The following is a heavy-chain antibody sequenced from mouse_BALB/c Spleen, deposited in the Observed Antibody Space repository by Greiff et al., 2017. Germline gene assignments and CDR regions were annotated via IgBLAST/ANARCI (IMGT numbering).Heavy chain of an antibody. J-gene: IGHJ3*01. D-gene: IGHD1-1*01. V-gene: IGHV1-55*01. Sequence: QVQLQQPGAELVKPGTSVKLSCKASGYNFTSYWINWVKLRPGQGLEWIGDIYPGSGSTNYNEKFKSKATLTVDTSSSTAYMQLSSLASEDSALYYCARSNYYGSSWFAYWGQGTLVTVSA. CDR2: IYPGSGST. CDR3: ARSNYYGSSWFAY. CDR1: GYNFTSYW.